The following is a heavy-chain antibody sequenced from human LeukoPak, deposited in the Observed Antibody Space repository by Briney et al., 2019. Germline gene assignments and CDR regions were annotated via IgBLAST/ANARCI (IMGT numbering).Heavy chain of an antibody. J-gene: IGHJ6*03. CDR1: GGSISSGRYY. D-gene: IGHD2-21*02. V-gene: IGHV4-61*02. Sequence: RPSQTLSLTCSVSGGSISSGRYYWTWIRQPAGKGLEWIGRLYTNDNTNYDPSLESRVSISVDTSKSQFYLQLTSVTAADTAVYFCARGVVTDDCYMDVWGKGITVIVSS. CDR3: ARGVVTDDCYMDV. CDR2: LYTNDNT.